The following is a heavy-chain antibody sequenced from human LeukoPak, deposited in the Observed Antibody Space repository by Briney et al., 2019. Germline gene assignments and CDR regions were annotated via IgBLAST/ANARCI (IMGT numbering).Heavy chain of an antibody. CDR3: ARDKVTY. J-gene: IGHJ4*02. CDR1: GFTFSNYY. Sequence: GGSLRLSCAASGFTFSNYYMSWVRQAPGKGVEWVAHIKKDGSEKYYVDSVKGGFTISRENDKNSLYLQMNSLRVEDTAVYYCARDKVTYWGRGTLVTVSS. V-gene: IGHV3-7*01. CDR2: IKKDGSEK.